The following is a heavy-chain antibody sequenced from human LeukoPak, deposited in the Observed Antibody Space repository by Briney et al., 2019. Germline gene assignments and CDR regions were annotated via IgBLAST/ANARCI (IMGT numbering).Heavy chain of an antibody. CDR2: ISWNSGSI. J-gene: IGHJ4*02. CDR3: AKDIVSGRGWYYFDY. Sequence: GGSLRLSCAASGFTFDDYAMHWVRQAPGKGLEWVSGISWNSGSIGYADSVKGRFTIPRDNAKNSLYLQMNSLRAEDTALYYCAKDIVSGRGWYYFDYWGQGTLVTVSS. CDR1: GFTFDDYA. D-gene: IGHD2-15*01. V-gene: IGHV3-9*01.